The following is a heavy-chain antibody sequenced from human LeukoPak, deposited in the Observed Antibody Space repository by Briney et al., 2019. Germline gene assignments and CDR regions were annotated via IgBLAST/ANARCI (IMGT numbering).Heavy chain of an antibody. V-gene: IGHV3-33*01. Sequence: GGSLRLSCAASGFTFSSYGMHWVRQSPGKGLEGVAVIWYDGTNKYYADSVKGRFTISRDNSKNTLYLKMNSLRAEDTAVYFCVRDLGHSRHYFEYWGQGALVTVSS. J-gene: IGHJ4*02. CDR1: GFTFSSYG. CDR2: IWYDGTNK. D-gene: IGHD7-27*01. CDR3: VRDLGHSRHYFEY.